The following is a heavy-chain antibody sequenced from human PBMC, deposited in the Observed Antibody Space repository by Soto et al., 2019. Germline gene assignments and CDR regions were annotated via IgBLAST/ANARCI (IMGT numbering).Heavy chain of an antibody. D-gene: IGHD1-1*01. J-gene: IGHJ5*02. CDR3: ARGTGTSGEYNWFDP. Sequence: SLNVSCKASGGTFSIYASSWVRQAPGQGLEWMGGIIPIFGTANYAQKFQGRVTITADESTSTAYMELSSLRSEDTAVYYCARGTGTSGEYNWFDPWGQGTLVTVSS. CDR1: GGTFSIYA. V-gene: IGHV1-69*13. CDR2: IIPIFGTA.